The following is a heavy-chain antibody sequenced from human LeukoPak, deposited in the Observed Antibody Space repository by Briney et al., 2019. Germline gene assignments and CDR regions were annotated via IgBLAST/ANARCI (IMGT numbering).Heavy chain of an antibody. V-gene: IGHV4-4*02. CDR1: GGSISSSNW. D-gene: IGHD1-26*01. Sequence: PSETLSLTCAVSGGSISSSNWWSWVRQPPGKGLEWIGEIHHSGSTNYNPSLKSRVTISVDKSKNQFSLKVTSVTAADTAVYYCARNILGANAFDYWGQGILVTVSS. CDR3: ARNILGANAFDY. J-gene: IGHJ4*02. CDR2: IHHSGST.